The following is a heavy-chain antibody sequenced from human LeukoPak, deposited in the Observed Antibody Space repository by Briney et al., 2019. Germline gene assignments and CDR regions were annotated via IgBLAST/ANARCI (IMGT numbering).Heavy chain of an antibody. D-gene: IGHD3-3*01. J-gene: IGHJ2*01. V-gene: IGHV4-34*01. CDR1: GGSFSGYY. CDR3: SFGVGPFDL. Sequence: SETLSLTCAVYGGSFSGYYWSWIRQPPGKGLEWIGEINHSGSTNYNPSLKSRVTISVDTSKNQFSLKLSSVTAADMAVYYCSFGVGPFDLWGRGTLVTVSS. CDR2: INHSGST.